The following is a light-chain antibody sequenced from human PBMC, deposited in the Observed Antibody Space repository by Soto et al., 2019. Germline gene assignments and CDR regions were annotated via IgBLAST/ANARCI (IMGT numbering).Light chain of an antibody. CDR1: LSVRSSW. CDR3: QQYGSSPRT. J-gene: IGKJ1*01. V-gene: IGKV3-20*01. CDR2: GAS. Sequence: ELALTQSPITLSLSPGDRSALSCSAGLSVRSSWLAWYQQKPGQAPRLLIYGASSRATGIPDRFSGSGSGTDFTLTISRLEPEDFAVYYCQQYGSSPRTFGQGTKVDI.